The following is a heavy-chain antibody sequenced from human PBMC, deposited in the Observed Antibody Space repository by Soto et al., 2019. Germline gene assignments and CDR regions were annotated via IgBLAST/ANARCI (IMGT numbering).Heavy chain of an antibody. D-gene: IGHD2-15*01. CDR2: VNPNSGNT. Sequence: ASVKVSCKASGYTFTSYDINWVRQATGQGLEWMGWVNPNSGNTGYVQKFQGRVTMTRNTSISTAYMELSSLRSEDTAVYYCARRGGGYCSGGSCYWFDPWGQGTLVTVSS. CDR1: GYTFTSYD. J-gene: IGHJ5*02. CDR3: ARRGGGYCSGGSCYWFDP. V-gene: IGHV1-8*01.